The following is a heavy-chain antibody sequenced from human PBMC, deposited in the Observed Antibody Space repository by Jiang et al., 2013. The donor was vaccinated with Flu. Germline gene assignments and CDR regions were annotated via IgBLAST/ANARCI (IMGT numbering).Heavy chain of an antibody. D-gene: IGHD1-26*01. CDR1: GYSFTSYW. V-gene: IGHV5-10-1*01. CDR2: IDPSDSYT. J-gene: IGHJ4*02. CDR3: ARQDSGSYYYFDY. Sequence: KGSGYSFTSYWISWVRQMPGKGLEWMGRIDPSDSYTNYSPSFQGHVTISADKSISTAYLQWSSLKASDTAMYYCARQDSGSYYYFDYWGQGTLVTVSS.